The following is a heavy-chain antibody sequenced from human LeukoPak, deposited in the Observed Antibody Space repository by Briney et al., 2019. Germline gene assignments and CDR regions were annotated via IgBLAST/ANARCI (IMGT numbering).Heavy chain of an antibody. D-gene: IGHD3-22*01. CDR3: ARHSLYDSSGYYFDAFDI. Sequence: GESLKISCKGSGYSFTSYWIGWVRQMPGKGLEWMGIIYPGDSDTRYSPSFQGQVTISADKSISTAYLQWSSLKASDTAMYYCARHSLYDSSGYYFDAFDIWGQGTRVTVSS. CDR1: GYSFTSYW. J-gene: IGHJ3*02. V-gene: IGHV5-51*01. CDR2: IYPGDSDT.